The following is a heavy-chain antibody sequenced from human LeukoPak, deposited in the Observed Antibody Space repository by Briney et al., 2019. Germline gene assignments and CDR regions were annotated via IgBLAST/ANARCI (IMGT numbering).Heavy chain of an antibody. Sequence: GGSLRLSCAASGLSFDDYTMHWVRQAPGKGLEWVSLITWDGISTSYADSVKGRFTISRDNSKNSLYLQMNSLRTEDTALYYCAKDGGSYRNWFDPWGQGTLVTVSS. CDR1: GLSFDDYT. D-gene: IGHD1-26*01. J-gene: IGHJ5*02. CDR2: ITWDGIST. CDR3: AKDGGSYRNWFDP. V-gene: IGHV3-43*01.